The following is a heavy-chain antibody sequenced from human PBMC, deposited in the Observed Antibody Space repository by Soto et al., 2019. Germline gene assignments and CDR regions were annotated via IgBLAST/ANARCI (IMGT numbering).Heavy chain of an antibody. D-gene: IGHD4-17*01. J-gene: IGHJ6*02. CDR3: ASSQVYGDDYGDYHYYYYGMDV. CDR2: IWYDGSNK. CDR1: GFTFSSYG. Sequence: QVQLVESGGGVVQPGRSLRLSCAASGFTFSSYGMHWVRQAPGKGLEWVAVIWYDGSNKYYADSVKGRFTISRDNSKNTLYLQMNSLRAEDTAVYYCASSQVYGDDYGDYHYYYYGMDVWGQGTTVTVSS. V-gene: IGHV3-33*01.